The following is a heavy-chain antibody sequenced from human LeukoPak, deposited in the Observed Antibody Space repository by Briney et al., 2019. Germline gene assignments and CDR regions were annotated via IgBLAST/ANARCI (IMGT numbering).Heavy chain of an antibody. J-gene: IGHJ4*02. V-gene: IGHV5-51*01. D-gene: IGHD3-10*01. CDR3: ARLRGGVTVLREVYFDY. CDR2: IYPGDSET. CDR1: GYKFPDYW. Sequence: GESLKISCKGSGYKFPDYWIAWVRQMPGRGLECMGIIYPGDSETTYNPSFQGQVTISADKSISTAYLQWSSLKASDTATYYCARLRGGVTVLREVYFDYWGQGTLVTVSS.